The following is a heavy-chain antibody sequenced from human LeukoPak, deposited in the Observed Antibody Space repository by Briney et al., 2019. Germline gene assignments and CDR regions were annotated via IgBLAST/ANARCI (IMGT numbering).Heavy chain of an antibody. CDR3: AKVTPITYSSGWYQDY. Sequence: PGGSLRLSSAASGFTFSSYAMSWVRQAPGKGLEWVSAISGSGGSTYYADSVKGRFTISRDNSKNTLYLQMNSLRAEDTAVYYCAKVTPITYSSGWYQDYWGQGTLVTVSS. CDR2: ISGSGGST. V-gene: IGHV3-23*01. CDR1: GFTFSSYA. J-gene: IGHJ4*02. D-gene: IGHD6-19*01.